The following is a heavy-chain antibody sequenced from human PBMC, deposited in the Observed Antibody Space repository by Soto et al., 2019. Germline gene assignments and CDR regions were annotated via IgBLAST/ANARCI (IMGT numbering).Heavy chain of an antibody. CDR2: IYTSGST. V-gene: IGHV4-4*07. Sequence: SETLSLTCTVSGGSISSYYWSWIRQPAGKGLEWIGRIYTSGSTNYNPSLKSRVTMSVDTSKNQFSLKLSSVTAADTAVYYCARACSSNSCYDVFDYWGQGTRVTVAS. D-gene: IGHD2-2*01. CDR3: ARACSSNSCYDVFDY. CDR1: GGSISSYY. J-gene: IGHJ4*02.